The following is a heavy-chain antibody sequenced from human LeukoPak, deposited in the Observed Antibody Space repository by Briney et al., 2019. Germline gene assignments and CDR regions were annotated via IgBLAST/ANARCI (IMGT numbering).Heavy chain of an antibody. CDR2: INPGDSET. CDR1: GYNFVNSR. CDR3: TRHGDGFRY. Sequence: GESLKISCKGSGYNFVNSRIGWVRQMPGKGLEWMGSINPGDSETAYSPSFKGQVTILVDKSTTTAYLQWSSLEVSDTAIYYCTRHGDGFRYWGQGTLVTISS. D-gene: IGHD2-21*02. V-gene: IGHV5-51*01. J-gene: IGHJ4*02.